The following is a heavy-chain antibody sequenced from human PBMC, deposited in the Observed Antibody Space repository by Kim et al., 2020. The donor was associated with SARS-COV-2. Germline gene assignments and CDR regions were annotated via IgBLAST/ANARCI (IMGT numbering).Heavy chain of an antibody. Sequence: SETLYLTCTVSGGSISSGDYYWSWIRQPPGKGLEWIGYIYYSGSTYYNPSLKSRVTISVDTSKNQFSLKLSSVTAADTAVYYCAREQGITIFGVVTGRAYGMDVWGQGTTVTVSS. CDR3: AREQGITIFGVVTGRAYGMDV. V-gene: IGHV4-30-4*01. CDR2: IYYSGST. CDR1: GGSISSGDYY. J-gene: IGHJ6*02. D-gene: IGHD3-3*01.